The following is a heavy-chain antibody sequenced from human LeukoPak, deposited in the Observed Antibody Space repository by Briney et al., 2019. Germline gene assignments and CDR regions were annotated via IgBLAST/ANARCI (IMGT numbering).Heavy chain of an antibody. Sequence: GGSLRLSCTDSELTVSRNYMAWVRQAPGKGLECVSVIYTGGRTFYADSVRGRLTISRDISKNTVSLQMNSLKAEDTAVYFCARVEMATSSLDLWGQGILVIVSS. CDR1: ELTVSRNY. CDR2: IYTGGRT. D-gene: IGHD5-24*01. J-gene: IGHJ5*02. CDR3: ARVEMATSSLDL. V-gene: IGHV3-53*01.